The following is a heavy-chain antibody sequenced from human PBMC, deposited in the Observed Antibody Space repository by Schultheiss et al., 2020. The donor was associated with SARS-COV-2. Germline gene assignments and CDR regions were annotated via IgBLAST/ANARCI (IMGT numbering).Heavy chain of an antibody. CDR1: GFSVSNNY. CDR2: IYIAGST. V-gene: IGHV3-53*01. J-gene: IGHJ6*03. CDR3: ARYAAAMMYMDV. Sequence: GGSLRLSCAASGFSVSNNYMSWVRQAPGKGLEWVSLIYIAGSTAYADSVKGRFTISRDNAKNALYLEMSSLRGEDTAVYYCARYAAAMMYMDVWGKGTTVTVSS. D-gene: IGHD2-2*01.